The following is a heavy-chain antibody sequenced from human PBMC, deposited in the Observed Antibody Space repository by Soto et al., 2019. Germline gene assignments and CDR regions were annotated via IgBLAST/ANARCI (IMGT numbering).Heavy chain of an antibody. D-gene: IGHD6-19*01. CDR3: VRFSILVAGTFYFDY. CDR1: GYTFTSYG. J-gene: IGHJ4*02. CDR2: ISAYNGNT. Sequence: ASVKVSCKASGYTFTSYGISWVRQAPGQGLEWMGWISAYNGNTNYAQKLQGRVTMTTDTSTSTAYMELRSLRSDDTAVYYCVRFSILVAGTFYFDYWGQGTLVTVSS. V-gene: IGHV1-18*01.